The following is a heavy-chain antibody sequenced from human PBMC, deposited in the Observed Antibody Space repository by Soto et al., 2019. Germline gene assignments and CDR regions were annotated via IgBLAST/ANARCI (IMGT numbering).Heavy chain of an antibody. D-gene: IGHD6-19*01. V-gene: IGHV3-23*01. CDR2: ISGSGDST. CDR1: GFTFSSYA. J-gene: IGHJ1*01. Sequence: GGSLRLSCAASGFTFSSYAMSWVRQAPGKGLEWVSGISGSGDSTYYADSVKGRFTISRDNSKNTLYLQMNSLRAEDTAVYYCGKGVRGIAGADKGYSQHWGQGTLVTVS. CDR3: GKGVRGIAGADKGYSQH.